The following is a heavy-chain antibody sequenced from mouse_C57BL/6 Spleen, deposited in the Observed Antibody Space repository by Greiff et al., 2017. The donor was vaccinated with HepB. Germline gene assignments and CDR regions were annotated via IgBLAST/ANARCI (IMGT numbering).Heavy chain of an antibody. CDR2: IYPGSGST. CDR3: ARRGSSGPFAY. V-gene: IGHV1-55*01. Sequence: QVHVKQPGAELVKPGASVKMSCKASGYTFTSYWITWVKQRPGQGLEWIGDIYPGSGSTNYNEKFKSKATLTVDTSSSTAYMQLSSLTSEDSAVYYCARRGSSGPFAYWGQGTLVTVSA. CDR1: GYTFTSYW. J-gene: IGHJ3*01. D-gene: IGHD3-2*02.